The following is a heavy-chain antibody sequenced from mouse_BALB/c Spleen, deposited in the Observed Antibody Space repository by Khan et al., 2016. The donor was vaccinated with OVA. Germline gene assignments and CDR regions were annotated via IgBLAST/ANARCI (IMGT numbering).Heavy chain of an antibody. CDR3: ARGNYYGYALDY. J-gene: IGHJ4*01. CDR2: ISYSGST. V-gene: IGHV3-2*02. Sequence: EVQLQESGPGLVKPSQSLSLTCTVNGYSITSNYAWNWIRQFPENKLEWMGYISYSGSTNYNPSLKSRLSITRDTSKNQFFLLLHSVTTEYSATYYCARGNYYGYALDYWGQGTSVTVSS. CDR1: GYSITSNYA. D-gene: IGHD1-1*01.